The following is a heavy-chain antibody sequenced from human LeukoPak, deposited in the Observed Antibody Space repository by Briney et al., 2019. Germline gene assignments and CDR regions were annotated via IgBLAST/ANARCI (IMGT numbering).Heavy chain of an antibody. CDR1: GFTFDDYG. CDR3: AKVRQEIVVVPAVYFDY. D-gene: IGHD2-2*01. Sequence: GGSLRLSCAASGFTFDDYGMSWVRQAPGKGLEWVSAISGSGGSTYYADSVKGRFTISRDNSKNTLYLQMNSLRAEDTAVYYCAKVRQEIVVVPAVYFDYWGQGTLVTVSS. J-gene: IGHJ4*02. V-gene: IGHV3-23*01. CDR2: ISGSGGST.